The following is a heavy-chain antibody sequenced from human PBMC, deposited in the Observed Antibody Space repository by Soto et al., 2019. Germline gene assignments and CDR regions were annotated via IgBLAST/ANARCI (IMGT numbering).Heavy chain of an antibody. CDR1: GGTFSSYA. J-gene: IGHJ6*02. CDR3: ARDIAAAGTLHYYYGMDV. V-gene: IGHV1-69*12. D-gene: IGHD6-13*01. CDR2: IIPIFGTA. Sequence: QVQLVQSGAEVKKPGSSVKVSCKASGGTFSSYAISWVRQAPGQGLEWMGGIIPIFGTANYAQKFQGRVTITADDSTSTAYMELSSLRSEDTAVYYCARDIAAAGTLHYYYGMDVWGQGTTVTVSS.